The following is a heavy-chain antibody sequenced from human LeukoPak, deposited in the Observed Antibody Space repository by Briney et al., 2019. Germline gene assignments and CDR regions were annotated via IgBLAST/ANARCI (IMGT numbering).Heavy chain of an antibody. CDR3: ARGQSRGGDPTFYYFDY. CDR2: ISSSSSYI. V-gene: IGHV3-21*01. Sequence: GGSLRLSCGASGFTFSSYSMICVRQAPAKGLESGSSISSSSSYIYYADSVKGRFTISRDNAKSSLYLQMNSLGVEDTAVYYCARGQSRGGDPTFYYFDYWGQGSLVTVSS. CDR1: GFTFSSYS. D-gene: IGHD2-21*02. J-gene: IGHJ4*02.